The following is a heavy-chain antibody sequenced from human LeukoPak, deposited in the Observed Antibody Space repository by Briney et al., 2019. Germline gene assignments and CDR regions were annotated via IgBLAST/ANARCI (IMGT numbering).Heavy chain of an antibody. CDR3: ARDVVITEDYFDY. CDR1: GGSISSSSYY. V-gene: IGHV3-48*01. Sequence: ETLSLTCTVSGGSISSSSYYWGWVRQAPGKGLEWVSYISSSSSTIYYADSVKGRFTISRDNAKNSLYLQMNSPRAEDTAVYYCARDVVITEDYFDYWGRGTLVTVSS. J-gene: IGHJ4*02. CDR2: ISSSSSTI. D-gene: IGHD3-22*01.